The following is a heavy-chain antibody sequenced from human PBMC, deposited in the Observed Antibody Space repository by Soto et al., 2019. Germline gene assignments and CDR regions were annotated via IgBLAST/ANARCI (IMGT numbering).Heavy chain of an antibody. D-gene: IGHD4-4*01. Sequence: QVQLQQWGAGLLKPSETLSLTCAVYGGSFSAYYWSWIRQPPGKGLDWIGEINHSGSTNYNPSLKCRVTISVDTSKYQFSLKLSSVTAADTAVYYCARHYRDYGNYGGSRIDPWGQGTLVTVSS. J-gene: IGHJ5*02. CDR1: GGSFSAYY. CDR3: ARHYRDYGNYGGSRIDP. V-gene: IGHV4-34*01. CDR2: INHSGST.